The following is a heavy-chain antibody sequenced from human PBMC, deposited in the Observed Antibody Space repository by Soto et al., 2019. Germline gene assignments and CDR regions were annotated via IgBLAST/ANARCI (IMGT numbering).Heavy chain of an antibody. V-gene: IGHV3-21*01. CDR1: GFTFSSYS. J-gene: IGHJ6*03. Sequence: PGGSLRLSCAASGFTFSSYSMNWVRQAPGKGLEWVSSISSSSSYIYYADSVKGRFTISRDNAKNSLYLQMNSLRAEDTAVYYCGGGTMVRGVLLYYYYYMDVWGKGTTVTVSS. CDR3: GGGTMVRGVLLYYYYYMDV. D-gene: IGHD3-10*01. CDR2: ISSSSSYI.